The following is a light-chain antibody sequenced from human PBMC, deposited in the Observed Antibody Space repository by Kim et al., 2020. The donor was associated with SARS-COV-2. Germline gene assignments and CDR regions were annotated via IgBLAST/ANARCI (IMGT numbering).Light chain of an antibody. CDR3: QQYAGSVLT. CDR2: GAS. J-gene: IGKJ4*01. CDR1: QSVSSND. V-gene: IGKV3-20*01. Sequence: ERATLSCRANQSVSSNDLAWYQQKPGQAPRLLIYGASSRATGIPDRFSGSGSGTDGTDFTLTISRLEPEDFAVYYCQQYAGSVLTFGGGTKVDIK.